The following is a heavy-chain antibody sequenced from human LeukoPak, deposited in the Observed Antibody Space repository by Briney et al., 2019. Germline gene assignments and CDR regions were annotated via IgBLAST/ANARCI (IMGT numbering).Heavy chain of an antibody. Sequence: PGGSLRLSCAASGFTFSSYSMNWVRQAPGKGLEWVSSISSSSSYIYYADSVKGRFTISRDNAKNSLYLQMNSLRAEDTAVYYCAREHCSNTSCYFDYWGQGTLVTVSS. CDR3: AREHCSNTSCYFDY. J-gene: IGHJ4*02. CDR1: GFTFSSYS. D-gene: IGHD2-2*01. CDR2: ISSSSSYI. V-gene: IGHV3-21*01.